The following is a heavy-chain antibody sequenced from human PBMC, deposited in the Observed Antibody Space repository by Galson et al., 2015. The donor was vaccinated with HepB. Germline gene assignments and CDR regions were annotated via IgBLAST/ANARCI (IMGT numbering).Heavy chain of an antibody. Sequence: SLRLSCAASGFSFSSYAMSWVRQAPGKGLEWVAVISYDGSNKYYADSVKGRFTISRDNSKNTLYLQMNSLRAEDTALYYCAKNCGGTCYSDFENWGQGTLVTVSS. J-gene: IGHJ4*02. CDR1: GFSFSSYA. CDR2: ISYDGSNK. D-gene: IGHD2-21*02. V-gene: IGHV3-30*18. CDR3: AKNCGGTCYSDFEN.